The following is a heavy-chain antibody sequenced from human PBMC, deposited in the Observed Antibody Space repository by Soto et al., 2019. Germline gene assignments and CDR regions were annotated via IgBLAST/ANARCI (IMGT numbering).Heavy chain of an antibody. CDR3: ARVVLIPQLERRLVWFDP. D-gene: IGHD1-1*01. CDR1: GYTFTSYG. CDR2: ISAYNGNT. J-gene: IGHJ5*02. Sequence: ASVKVSCKASGYTFTSYGISWVRQAPGQGLEWMGWISAYNGNTNYAQKLQGRVTMNTDTSTSTAYMELRSLRSDDTAVYYCARVVLIPQLERRLVWFDPWGQGTLVTVSS. V-gene: IGHV1-18*01.